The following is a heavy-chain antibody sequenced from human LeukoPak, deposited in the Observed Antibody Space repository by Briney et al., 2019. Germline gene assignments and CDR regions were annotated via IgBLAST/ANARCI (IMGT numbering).Heavy chain of an antibody. Sequence: PSETLSLTCAVSDGSISSRTYFWGCIRQPPGKGLEWIGSIYYSGSTYYNPSLKSRITISVDTSKNHFSLRLSSVTAADTAVYYCARQRAARRPYYYYYYMDVWGKGTTVTVSS. CDR2: IYYSGST. CDR3: ARQRAARRPYYYYYYMDV. CDR1: DGSISSRTYF. D-gene: IGHD6-6*01. V-gene: IGHV4-39*01. J-gene: IGHJ6*03.